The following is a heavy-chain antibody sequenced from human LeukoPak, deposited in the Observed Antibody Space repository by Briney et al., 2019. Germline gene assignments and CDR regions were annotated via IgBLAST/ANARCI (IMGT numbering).Heavy chain of an antibody. V-gene: IGHV1-8*01. J-gene: IGHJ4*02. CDR3: ARGPPNWGYDY. Sequence: ASVKVSCKASGYTFTSYDFDWVRQATGQRPEWMGRMSPNSGDTGYAQKFQDRVTMTRNTSISTTYMELSSLRSDDTAVYYCARGPPNWGYDYWGPGTPVTVSS. D-gene: IGHD7-27*01. CDR2: MSPNSGDT. CDR1: GYTFTSYD.